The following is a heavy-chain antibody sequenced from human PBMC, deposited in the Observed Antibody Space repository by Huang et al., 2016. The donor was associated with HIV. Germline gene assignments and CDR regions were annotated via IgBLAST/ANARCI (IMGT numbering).Heavy chain of an antibody. CDR3: ARGGGTLDS. V-gene: IGHV7-4-1*02. Sequence: VQLVQSGSELKKPGASVKVSCKASGYTFTNYVINWVRQAPGQGLEWMGGIKPNTGNPTYAQGFTGRFVFSLDTSVSTTYLQISSLKAEDTAVYYCARGGGTLDSWGQGTLVTVSS. D-gene: IGHD1-1*01. J-gene: IGHJ4*02. CDR2: IKPNTGNP. CDR1: GYTFTNYV.